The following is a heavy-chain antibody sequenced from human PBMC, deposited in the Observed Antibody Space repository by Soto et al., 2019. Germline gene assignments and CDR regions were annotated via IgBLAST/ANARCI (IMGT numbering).Heavy chain of an antibody. CDR3: ARSGKGVAAAGTIYYYYGMDV. CDR2: ISSSGSTI. CDR1: GFTFSSYE. V-gene: IGHV3-48*03. J-gene: IGHJ6*02. D-gene: IGHD6-13*01. Sequence: VGSLRLSCAASGFTFSSYEMNWVRQAPGKGLECVSYISSSGSTIYYADSVKGRFTISRDNAKNSLYLQMNSLRAEDTAVYYCARSGKGVAAAGTIYYYYGMDVWGQGTTVTVSS.